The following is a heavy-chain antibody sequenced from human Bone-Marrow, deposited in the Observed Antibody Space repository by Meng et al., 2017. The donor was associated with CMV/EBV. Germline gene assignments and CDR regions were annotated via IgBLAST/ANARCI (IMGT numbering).Heavy chain of an antibody. D-gene: IGHD1-7*01. J-gene: IGHJ4*02. Sequence: GSLRLSCTVSGGSIITTNYFWARIRQPPGKGLEWIGSLFYDGATQYNPSLKSRVALSVATSKNQFILRPNFVTAEDTAIYYWSGELRNWDFQSGGDYWGQGTLVTVSS. CDR3: SGELRNWDFQSGGDY. CDR2: LFYDGAT. V-gene: IGHV4-39*06. CDR1: GGSIITTNYF.